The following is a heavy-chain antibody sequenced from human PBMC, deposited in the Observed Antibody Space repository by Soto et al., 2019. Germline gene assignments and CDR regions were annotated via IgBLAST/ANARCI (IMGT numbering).Heavy chain of an antibody. J-gene: IGHJ6*03. CDR1: EFTFSSYG. CDR2: IWYDGSNK. Sequence: GGSLRLSCAASEFTFSSYGMHWVRQATGKGLERMAVIWYDGSNKYYADSVKGRFTISRDNSKNTLYLQMNSLRAEDTAVYYCARDTILTVTNPEYYYYYYMDVWGKGTTVTVSS. D-gene: IGHD4-17*01. CDR3: ARDTILTVTNPEYYYYYYMDV. V-gene: IGHV3-33*01.